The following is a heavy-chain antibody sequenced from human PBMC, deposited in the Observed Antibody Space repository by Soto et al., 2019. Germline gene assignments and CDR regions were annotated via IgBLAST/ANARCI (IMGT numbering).Heavy chain of an antibody. J-gene: IGHJ4*02. D-gene: IGHD3-22*01. CDR3: ARCPLTGSYYSGFDI. V-gene: IGHV5-51*01. Sequence: PGESLKISCKGSGYSFTTYWIGWVRQVPGKGLEWMGIIYPGDSDVRYSPSFQGQVTISADKSISTAYLQWSSLKASDTAMYYCARCPLTGSYYSGFDIWGQGTLVTVSS. CDR1: GYSFTTYW. CDR2: IYPGDSDV.